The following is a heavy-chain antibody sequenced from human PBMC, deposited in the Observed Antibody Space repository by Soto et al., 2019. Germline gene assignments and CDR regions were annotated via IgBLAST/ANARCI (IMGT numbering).Heavy chain of an antibody. Sequence: EVQLVESGGALVKPGGSLSLSCTASGFTFSDAWMGWVRQAPGKGLEWVGRIRSKTDGGTTDYAAPVKGRFTISRDNSKNTLDLQMNSLRPEDTAVYHCGKDRVSEHNSGWPQGHWGQGTLVTVSS. V-gene: IGHV3-15*02. CDR3: GKDRVSEHNSGWPQGH. J-gene: IGHJ4*02. D-gene: IGHD6-19*01. CDR1: GFTFSDAW. CDR2: IRSKTDGGTT.